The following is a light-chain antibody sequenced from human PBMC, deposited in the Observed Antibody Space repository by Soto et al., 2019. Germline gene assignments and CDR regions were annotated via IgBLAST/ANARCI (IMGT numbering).Light chain of an antibody. Sequence: DIQMTQSPSSLSASVGDRVTITCRASQSISSYLNWYQQKPGKVPKLLIYAASSLQSGVPSRFSGSGSGTDFTLTISSLQPEDFATYYCQQSYSTPRPCGQGTKVEIK. J-gene: IGKJ1*01. CDR2: AAS. CDR1: QSISSY. V-gene: IGKV1-39*01. CDR3: QQSYSTPRP.